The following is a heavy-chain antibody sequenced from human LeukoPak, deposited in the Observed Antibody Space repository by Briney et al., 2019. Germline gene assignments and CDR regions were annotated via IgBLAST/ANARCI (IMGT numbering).Heavy chain of an antibody. CDR1: GYTFTSYG. Sequence: ASVKVSCKASGYTFTSYGISWVRQAPGQGLEGMGGISAYNGNTNYAQKLQGRVTMTTDTSTSTAYMELRSLRSDDTAVYYCARSISGSSTYYYYGMDVWGQGTTVTVSS. V-gene: IGHV1-18*01. J-gene: IGHJ6*02. CDR3: ARSISGSSTYYYYGMDV. CDR2: ISAYNGNT. D-gene: IGHD1-26*01.